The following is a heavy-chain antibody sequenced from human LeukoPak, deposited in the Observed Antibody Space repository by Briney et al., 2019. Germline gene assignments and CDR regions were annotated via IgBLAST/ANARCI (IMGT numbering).Heavy chain of an antibody. CDR1: GGSISSSSYY. CDR3: ARDHRQTRYYYGSVRYYFDY. Sequence: SETLSLTCTVSGGSISSSSYYWGWIRQPPGKGLEWIGSIYYSGSTYYNPSLKSRVTISVDTSKNQFSLKLSSVTAADTAVYYCARDHRQTRYYYGSVRYYFDYWAREPWSPSPQ. CDR2: IYYSGST. V-gene: IGHV4-39*07. D-gene: IGHD3-10*01. J-gene: IGHJ4*02.